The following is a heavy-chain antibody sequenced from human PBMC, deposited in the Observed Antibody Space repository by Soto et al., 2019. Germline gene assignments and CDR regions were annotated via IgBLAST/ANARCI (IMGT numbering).Heavy chain of an antibody. CDR2: IYNSGST. Sequence: ETLSLTCTVSGGSLSGYYWSWIRQPAGKGLEFIGRIYNSGSTNYNPSLKSRVTMSKDTSENQFSLRLNSMTPADTAVYYCARGSDAYGFDIWGQGTRVTVSS. V-gene: IGHV4-4*07. D-gene: IGHD2-2*01. CDR3: ARGSDAYGFDI. CDR1: GGSLSGYY. J-gene: IGHJ3*02.